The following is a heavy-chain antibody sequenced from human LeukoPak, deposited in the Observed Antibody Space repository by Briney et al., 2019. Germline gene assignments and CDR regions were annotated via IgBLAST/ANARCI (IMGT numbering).Heavy chain of an antibody. D-gene: IGHD3-3*01. CDR1: GYSISRGYH. Sequence: AETLSLTCVVSGYSISRGYHGCWIRQPPGKGRELIWSMYQSGRTHYKTCLNSRVTISVDKSKNQFSLILRYVTAADTAVYYCARHSGVLAWYYYMGVWGKGTTVTVSS. CDR3: ARHSGVLAWYYYMGV. V-gene: IGHV4-38-2*01. CDR2: MYQSGRT. J-gene: IGHJ6*03.